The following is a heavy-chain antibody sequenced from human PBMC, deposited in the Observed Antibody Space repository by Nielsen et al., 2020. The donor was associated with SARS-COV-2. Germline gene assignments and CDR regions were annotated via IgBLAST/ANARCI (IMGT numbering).Heavy chain of an antibody. Sequence: WVRQAPGQGLEWMGRINPNSGGTNYAQKFQGRVTMTRDTSISTAYMELSSLRSEDTAVYYCARVYYDYVWGSYRYRYFDYWGQGTLVTVSS. J-gene: IGHJ4*02. D-gene: IGHD3-16*02. CDR2: INPNSGGT. CDR3: ARVYYDYVWGSYRYRYFDY. V-gene: IGHV1-2*06.